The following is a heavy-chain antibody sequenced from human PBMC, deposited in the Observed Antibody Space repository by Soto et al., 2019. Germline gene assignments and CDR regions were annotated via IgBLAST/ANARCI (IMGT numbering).Heavy chain of an antibody. CDR1: GYSFTNYW. Sequence: PGEALKISWKASGYSFTNYWIGWVRQMPGKGLEWMGNIYPGDSDNRYSPSFQGQVTFSVDKSINTDYLHWTSMKASDTAIYYCAIQHPVDSSAWDXWGKGTLVTVSX. CDR2: IYPGDSDN. V-gene: IGHV5-51*01. D-gene: IGHD6-19*01. J-gene: IGHJ4*02. CDR3: AIQHPVDSSAWDX.